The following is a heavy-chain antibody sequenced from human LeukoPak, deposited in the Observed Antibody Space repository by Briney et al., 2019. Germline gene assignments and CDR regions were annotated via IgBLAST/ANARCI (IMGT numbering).Heavy chain of an antibody. Sequence: GESLKISCKGSGYSFTSYWIGWVRQMAGKGLEWMGIIGPGDSDTRYSPSFHGQVSISADMAFSTAYLQWSSLKASDTAMYYCARRPRAAAGTFFDYWGQGTLVTVSS. CDR2: IGPGDSDT. D-gene: IGHD6-13*01. V-gene: IGHV5-51*01. J-gene: IGHJ4*02. CDR1: GYSFTSYW. CDR3: ARRPRAAAGTFFDY.